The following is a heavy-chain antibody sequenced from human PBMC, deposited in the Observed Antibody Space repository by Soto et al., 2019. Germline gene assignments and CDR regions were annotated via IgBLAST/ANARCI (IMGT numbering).Heavy chain of an antibody. V-gene: IGHV4-59*01. CDR2: IYYVGST. J-gene: IGHJ4*02. CDR1: GGSMSEYF. Sequence: SETLSLTCTVSGGSMSEYFWSWVRQSPGKGLEWIGYIYYVGSTDYNPSLKSRVTMSVDTSKRQFSLRLSSVTAADTAIYYCARDGYDGSGSPYPDYWGPGIQVTVSS. CDR3: ARDGYDGSGSPYPDY. D-gene: IGHD3-10*01.